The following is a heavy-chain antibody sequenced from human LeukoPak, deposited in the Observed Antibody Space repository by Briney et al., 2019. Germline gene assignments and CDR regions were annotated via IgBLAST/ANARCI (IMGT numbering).Heavy chain of an antibody. V-gene: IGHV3-30*02. Sequence: GGSLRLSCAASGFTFNSYGMHWVRQAPGKGLEWVAFIRYDGSNKYYADSVKRRFTISRDNSKNTLYLQMNSLRAEDTAVYYCAKGLEMATTLDYWGQGTLVTVSS. J-gene: IGHJ4*02. CDR1: GFTFNSYG. D-gene: IGHD5-24*01. CDR2: IRYDGSNK. CDR3: AKGLEMATTLDY.